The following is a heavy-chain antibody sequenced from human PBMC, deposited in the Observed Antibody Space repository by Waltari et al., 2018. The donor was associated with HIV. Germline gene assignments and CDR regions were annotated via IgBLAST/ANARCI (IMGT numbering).Heavy chain of an antibody. Sequence: QVQLVQSGAEVKKPGASVTVSCKASGYNFTSHGIHWVRQAPGQGLEWLAWVNSDNGNTKYSRIFQARVTVTRDTFTRTAYMALSTLRSEETAIYYCVRGPTCSGGTCYSFFDDWGQGTLVSVSS. CDR3: VRGPTCSGGTCYSFFDD. CDR2: VNSDNGNT. D-gene: IGHD2-15*01. CDR1: GYNFTSHG. V-gene: IGHV1-3*01. J-gene: IGHJ4*02.